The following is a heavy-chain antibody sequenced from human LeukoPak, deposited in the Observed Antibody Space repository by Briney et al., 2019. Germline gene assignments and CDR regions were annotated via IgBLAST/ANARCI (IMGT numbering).Heavy chain of an antibody. CDR2: ISWNSGSI. Sequence: GLEWVSGISWNSGSIGYADSVKGRFTISRDNAKNSLYLQMNSLRAEDTAVYYCAALYGMDVWGQGTTVTVSS. CDR3: AALYGMDV. V-gene: IGHV3-9*01. J-gene: IGHJ6*02.